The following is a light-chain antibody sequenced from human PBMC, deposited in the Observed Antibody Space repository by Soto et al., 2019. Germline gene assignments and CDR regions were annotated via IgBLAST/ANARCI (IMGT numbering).Light chain of an antibody. Sequence: EIVLTQSPGTLSLSPGKRATLSCRASQSVSSSYLAWYQQKPGQAPRLLIYGASGRATGIPDRFSGSGSGTDFPLTISRVEPEDFAVYYCQQYGSSPPVTFGQGTRLEIK. CDR2: GAS. CDR1: QSVSSSY. V-gene: IGKV3-20*01. CDR3: QQYGSSPPVT. J-gene: IGKJ5*01.